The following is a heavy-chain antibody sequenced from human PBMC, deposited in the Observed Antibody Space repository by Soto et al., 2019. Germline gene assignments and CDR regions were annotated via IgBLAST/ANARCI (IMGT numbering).Heavy chain of an antibody. D-gene: IGHD2-2*01. CDR3: ARVVPGAEAWFGP. CDR1: GYTFANYG. Sequence: ASVKVSCKTSGYTFANYGITWVRQAPGQPLEWLGWISLYSDGANYAQKFQGRVSMTTDTSTTTAYMELRSLRSDDTAVYYCARVVPGAEAWFGPWGQGPLVTVSS. CDR2: ISLYSDGA. J-gene: IGHJ5*02. V-gene: IGHV1-18*01.